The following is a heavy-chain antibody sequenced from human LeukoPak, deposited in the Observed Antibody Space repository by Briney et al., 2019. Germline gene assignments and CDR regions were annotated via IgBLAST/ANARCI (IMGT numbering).Heavy chain of an antibody. CDR2: IYYSGST. CDR1: GGSISSSSYY. Sequence: SETLSLTCTVSGGSISSSSYYWGWLRQLPGTGLEWIGSIYYSGSTYYNPSLKSRVSISADTSKNQFSLKLSSVTAADTAVYYCARVPRSYYYYYYMDVWGKGTTVTVSS. V-gene: IGHV4-39*07. CDR3: ARVPRSYYYYYYMDV. J-gene: IGHJ6*03.